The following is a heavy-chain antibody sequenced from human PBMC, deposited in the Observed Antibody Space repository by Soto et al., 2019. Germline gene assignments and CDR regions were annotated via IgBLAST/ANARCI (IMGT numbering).Heavy chain of an antibody. CDR2: INAGNGNT. CDR3: ARDHDGSGSYYNVYWFDP. D-gene: IGHD3-10*01. CDR1: GYTFTSYA. J-gene: IGHJ5*02. Sequence: QVQLVQSGAEVKKPGASVKVSCKASGYTFTSYAMHWVRQAPGQRLEWMGWINAGNGNTKYSQKFQGRVTITRDTSASTAYMELSNLRSEDTAVYYCARDHDGSGSYYNVYWFDPWGQGTLVTVSS. V-gene: IGHV1-3*01.